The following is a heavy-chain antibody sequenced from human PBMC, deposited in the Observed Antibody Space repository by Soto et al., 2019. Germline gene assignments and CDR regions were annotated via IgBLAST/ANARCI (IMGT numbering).Heavy chain of an antibody. J-gene: IGHJ4*02. D-gene: IGHD4-17*01. V-gene: IGHV3-30*18. CDR3: AKAPDYGDFPFDY. Sequence: QVQLVESGGGVVQPGRSLRLSCAASGFTFSSYGMHWVRQAPGKGLEWVAVISYDGSNKYYADSVKGRFTISRDNSKNTLYLQMNSLRAEDTAVYYCAKAPDYGDFPFDYWGQGILVTVSS. CDR1: GFTFSSYG. CDR2: ISYDGSNK.